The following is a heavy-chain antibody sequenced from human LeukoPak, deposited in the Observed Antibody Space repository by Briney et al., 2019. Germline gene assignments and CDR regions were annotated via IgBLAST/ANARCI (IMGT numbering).Heavy chain of an antibody. CDR1: GGTFSSYA. CDR3: ARSNYDFWPSDY. D-gene: IGHD3-3*01. CDR2: IIPIFGTA. V-gene: IGHV1-69*05. Sequence: SVKVSCKASGGTFSSYAISWVRQAPGQGLEWMGGIIPIFGTANYAQKFQGRVTITTDESTSTAYMELSSLRSEDTAVYYCARSNYDFWPSDYWGQGTLVTVSS. J-gene: IGHJ4*02.